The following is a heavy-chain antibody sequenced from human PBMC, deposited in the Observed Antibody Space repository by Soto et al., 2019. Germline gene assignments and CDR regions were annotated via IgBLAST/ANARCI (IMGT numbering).Heavy chain of an antibody. V-gene: IGHV6-1*01. J-gene: IGHJ6*02. CDR2: TYYRSKWYN. CDR1: GDSVSSHSFA. CDR3: ARLRPAYGMDV. Sequence: SQTLSLTCVISGDSVSSHSFAWNWIRQSPSRGLEWLGRTYYRSKWYNDYAVSVKSRIIINPDTSKNQFSLQLNSVTPEDTAVYYCARLRPAYGMDVWGQGTTVTVSS.